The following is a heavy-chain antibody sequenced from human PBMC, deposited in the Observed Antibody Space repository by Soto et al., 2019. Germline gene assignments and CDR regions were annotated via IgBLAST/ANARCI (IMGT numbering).Heavy chain of an antibody. V-gene: IGHV3-23*01. Sequence: GGSLRLSCAVSGFICSSYDMSWVRQAPGKGLEWVSTILVGGSTHYEDSVKGRFTISRDTSKNTVYLQMNSLTAGDTAFYYCAKSTATSGGAFEIYGQGTMVTV. J-gene: IGHJ3*02. D-gene: IGHD1-1*01. CDR2: ILVGGST. CDR3: AKSTATSGGAFEI. CDR1: GFICSSYD.